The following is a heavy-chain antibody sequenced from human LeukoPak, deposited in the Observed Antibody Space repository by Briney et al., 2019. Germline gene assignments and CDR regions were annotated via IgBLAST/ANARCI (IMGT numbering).Heavy chain of an antibody. CDR3: ASGQGLYDISDYFFGHFDY. CDR1: GFTFSTYA. CDR2: ISGTGGTI. V-gene: IGHV3-23*01. Sequence: GGSLRLSCAASGFTFSTYAMSWVRQAPGRGLEWVSAISGTGGTIYYADSVKGRFTVSRDNSKNTLYLQMNSLRGEDTAVYYCASGQGLYDISDYFFGHFDYWGQGTLVTVSS. D-gene: IGHD3-22*01. J-gene: IGHJ4*02.